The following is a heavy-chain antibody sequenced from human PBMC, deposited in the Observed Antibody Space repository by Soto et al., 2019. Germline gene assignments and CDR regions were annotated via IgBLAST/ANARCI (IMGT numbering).Heavy chain of an antibody. CDR1: GFTFTSYA. CDR2: ISGSGGST. V-gene: IGHV3-23*01. Sequence: GGSLRLSCAASGFTFTSYAMSWVRQAPGKGLEWVSGISGSGGSTYYADSVKGRFTISRDNSKNTLYLQMNSLRAEDTAVYYCAKAYGSGSKYYYGMDVWGQGTTVTVSS. J-gene: IGHJ6*02. D-gene: IGHD3-10*01. CDR3: AKAYGSGSKYYYGMDV.